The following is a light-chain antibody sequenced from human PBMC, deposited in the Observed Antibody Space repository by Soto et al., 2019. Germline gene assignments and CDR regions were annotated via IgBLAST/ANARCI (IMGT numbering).Light chain of an antibody. Sequence: DIQITKSPTALTASVGDRVTISCRASEDINSRLAWYQQKPGNAPKLLIYAAFILQSGVPSRFSGYGSGTDFTLSISSLQPEDFSTYYCQQDGSYPITFGQGTRLAIK. CDR2: AAF. V-gene: IGKV1-12*01. CDR3: QQDGSYPIT. J-gene: IGKJ5*01. CDR1: EDINSR.